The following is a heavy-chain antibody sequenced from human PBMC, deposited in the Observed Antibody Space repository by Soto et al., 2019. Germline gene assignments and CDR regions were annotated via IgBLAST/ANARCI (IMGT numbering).Heavy chain of an antibody. CDR2: TSGSGDTT. D-gene: IGHD5-12*01. CDR1: GFTFTSYA. J-gene: IGHJ4*02. CDR3: AKMVHGGYVSYFDS. V-gene: IGHV3-23*01. Sequence: PGGSLRLPCEASGFTFTSYAMSWVRQAPGKGLEWVSATSGSGDTTYYADSVKGRFTISRDNSEKRLYLQMNSLRAEDTAVYYCAKMVHGGYVSYFDSWGQGTLVTVSS.